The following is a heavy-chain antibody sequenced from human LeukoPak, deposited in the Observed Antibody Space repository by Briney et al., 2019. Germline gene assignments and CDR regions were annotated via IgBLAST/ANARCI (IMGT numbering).Heavy chain of an antibody. D-gene: IGHD6-19*01. J-gene: IGHJ4*02. Sequence: GGSLRLSCAASGFTFSSYEMNWVSQAPGKGLEWVSYISSGSTIYDADSVKGRFTISRDNAKNSLYLQMNSLRAEDTAVYYCARESIAVAGAPFDYWGQGTLVTVSS. CDR3: ARESIAVAGAPFDY. CDR2: ISSGSTI. CDR1: GFTFSSYE. V-gene: IGHV3-48*03.